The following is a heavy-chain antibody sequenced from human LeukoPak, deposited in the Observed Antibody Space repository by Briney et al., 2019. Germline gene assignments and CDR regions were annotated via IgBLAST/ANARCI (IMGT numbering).Heavy chain of an antibody. CDR2: INHSGST. CDR3: TRDIGDFVSDF. V-gene: IGHV4-34*01. CDR1: GGSFSGYY. J-gene: IGHJ4*02. D-gene: IGHD2-21*02. Sequence: PSETLSLTCAAYGGSFSGYYWSWIRQPPGKGLEWIGEINHSGSTNYNPSLKSRVTISVDTSKNQFALDLRSVTAADTAVYYCTRDIGDFVSDFWGQGTLVTVSS.